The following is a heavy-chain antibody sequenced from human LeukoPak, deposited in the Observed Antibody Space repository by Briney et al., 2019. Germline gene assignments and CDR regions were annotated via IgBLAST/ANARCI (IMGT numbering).Heavy chain of an antibody. J-gene: IGHJ4*02. CDR1: GGTFSSYA. Sequence: SVKVSCTASGGTFSSYAISGVRQAPGQGLEWMGGIIPIFGTANYAQKFQGRVTITADESTSTAYMELSSLRSEDTAVYYCASLQGGYSYGNDYWGQGTLVTVSS. CDR2: IIPIFGTA. V-gene: IGHV1-69*13. D-gene: IGHD5-18*01. CDR3: ASLQGGYSYGNDY.